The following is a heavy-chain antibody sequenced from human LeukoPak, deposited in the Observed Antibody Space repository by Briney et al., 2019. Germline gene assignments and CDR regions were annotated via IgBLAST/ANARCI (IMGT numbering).Heavy chain of an antibody. J-gene: IGHJ4*02. CDR2: IKQDGSEK. Sequence: GGSLRLSCAASGFTFSSYWMSWVRQAPGKGLEWVANIKQDGSEKYYVDSVKGRFTISRDNAKNSLYLQMNSLRGEDTAIYFCAKGHTNLDPAGDQGALVIVSS. CDR1: GFTFSSYW. D-gene: IGHD1-1*01. CDR3: AKGHTNLDPA. V-gene: IGHV3-7*01.